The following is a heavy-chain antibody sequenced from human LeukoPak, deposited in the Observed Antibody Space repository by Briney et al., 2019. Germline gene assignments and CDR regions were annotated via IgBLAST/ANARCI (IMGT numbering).Heavy chain of an antibody. Sequence: GGSLRLSCVASGFTFSSSNMIWVRQAPGKGLEWVSSISRSSSYIYYADSVKGRFTISRDNAKNSLYLQMNSLRAEDTAVYYCATINSYSSGWYRSRPDYWGQGTLVTVSS. CDR1: GFTFSSSN. D-gene: IGHD6-19*01. J-gene: IGHJ4*02. CDR2: ISRSSSYI. V-gene: IGHV3-21*01. CDR3: ATINSYSSGWYRSRPDY.